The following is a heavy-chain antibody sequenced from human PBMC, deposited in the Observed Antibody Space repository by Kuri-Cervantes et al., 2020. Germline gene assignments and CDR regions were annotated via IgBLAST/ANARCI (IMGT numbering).Heavy chain of an antibody. CDR1: GFTFSDYY. D-gene: IGHD3-22*01. J-gene: IGHJ4*02. V-gene: IGHV3-11*01. CDR3: ARDHSSGYTHDY. CDR2: ISSNGSTI. Sequence: GESLKISCAASGFTFSDYYMSWIRQAPGKGLEWVSYISSNGSTIYYADSVKGRFTISRDNAKNSLYLQMNSLSAEDTAVYYCARDHSSGYTHDYWGQGTLVTVSS.